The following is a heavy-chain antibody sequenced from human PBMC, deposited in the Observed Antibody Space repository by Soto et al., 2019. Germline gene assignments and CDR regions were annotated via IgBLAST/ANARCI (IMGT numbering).Heavy chain of an antibody. J-gene: IGHJ4*02. CDR1: GGSISSGGYY. CDR2: IYYSGST. D-gene: IGHD2-15*01. Sequence: SETLSLTCTVSGGSISSGGYYWSWIRQHPGKGLEWIGYIYYSGSTYYNPSLKSRVTISVDTSKNQFSLKLSSVTAADTAVYYCARTAQGGCSGGSCYSDFDYWGQGTLVTVSS. CDR3: ARTAQGGCSGGSCYSDFDY. V-gene: IGHV4-31*03.